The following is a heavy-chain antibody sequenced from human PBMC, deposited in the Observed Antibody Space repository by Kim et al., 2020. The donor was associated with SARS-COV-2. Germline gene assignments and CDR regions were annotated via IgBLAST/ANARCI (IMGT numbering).Heavy chain of an antibody. CDR1: GFTFSSYA. J-gene: IGHJ4*02. Sequence: GGSLRLSCAASGFTFSSYAMHWVRQAPGKGLEWVAVISYDGSNKYYADSVKGRFTISRDNSKNTLYLQMNSLRAEDTAVYYCARDLWSTMIVVVNCLGYWGQGTVVTVSS. D-gene: IGHD3-22*01. V-gene: IGHV3-30*04. CDR3: ARDLWSTMIVVVNCLGY. CDR2: ISYDGSNK.